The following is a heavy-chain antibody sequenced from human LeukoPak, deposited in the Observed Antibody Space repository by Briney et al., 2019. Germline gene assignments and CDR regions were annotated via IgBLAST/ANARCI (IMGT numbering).Heavy chain of an antibody. V-gene: IGHV3-23*01. CDR3: ARDRVVVAARPGYMDV. J-gene: IGHJ6*04. CDR1: GFTFSSYG. D-gene: IGHD2-15*01. Sequence: PGGSLRLSCAASGFTFSSYGMSWVRQAPGKGLEWVSAISGSGGSTYYADSVKGRFTISRDNAKNSLYLQMNSLRAEDTAVYYCARDRVVVAARPGYMDVWGKGTTVTVSS. CDR2: ISGSGGST.